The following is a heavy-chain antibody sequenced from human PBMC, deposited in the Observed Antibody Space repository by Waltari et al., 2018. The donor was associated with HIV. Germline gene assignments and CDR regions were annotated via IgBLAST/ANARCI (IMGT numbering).Heavy chain of an antibody. CDR2: INPKTGDT. J-gene: IGHJ4*02. Sequence: QVQLVESGAEVKKPGASLKVSCKASGYAFTGFYIHWVRQAPGQGLEWVGWINPKTGDTNFAQKFQGRVTMTRDTSISTAYMVLSRLTSDDTAVYYCARDPSYGFGENDYWGQGTLFTVSS. V-gene: IGHV1-2*02. CDR1: GYAFTGFY. CDR3: ARDPSYGFGENDY. D-gene: IGHD3-10*01.